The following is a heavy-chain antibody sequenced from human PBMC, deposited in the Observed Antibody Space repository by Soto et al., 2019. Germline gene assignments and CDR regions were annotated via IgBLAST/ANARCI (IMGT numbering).Heavy chain of an antibody. CDR3: AKDISLDYGDHFDY. J-gene: IGHJ4*02. Sequence: EVQLVESGGGLVQPGRSLRLSCAASGFTFDDYAMHWVRQAPGKGLEWVSGISWNSGSIGYADSVKGRFTISRDNAKNSLYLQMNSLRAEDTALYYCAKDISLDYGDHFDYWGQGTLVTVSS. D-gene: IGHD4-17*01. V-gene: IGHV3-9*01. CDR1: GFTFDDYA. CDR2: ISWNSGSI.